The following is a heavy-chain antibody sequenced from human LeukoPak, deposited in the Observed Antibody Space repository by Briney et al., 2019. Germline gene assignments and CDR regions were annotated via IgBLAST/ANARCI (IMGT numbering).Heavy chain of an antibody. CDR3: AKSTGSGSFDY. Sequence: GGSLRLSCAASGITVSTNYMSWVRQAPGKGLEWVSAISGSGGSTYYADSVKGRFTISRDNSKNTLYLQMNSLRAEDTAVYYCAKSTGSGSFDYWGQGTLVTVSS. V-gene: IGHV3-23*01. J-gene: IGHJ4*02. CDR1: GITVSTNY. CDR2: ISGSGGST. D-gene: IGHD3-10*01.